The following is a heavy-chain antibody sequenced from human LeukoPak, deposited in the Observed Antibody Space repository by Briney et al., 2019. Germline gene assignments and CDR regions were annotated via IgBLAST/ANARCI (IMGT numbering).Heavy chain of an antibody. V-gene: IGHV3-48*03. Sequence: PVGSLRPSCAASGFTFSNYAMNSVRHAPGEGLEWVSYISSSGSTIYYADSVKGRFTISRDNAKNSLYLQMNSLRAEDTAVYYCAKDVGYSSSWYYFDYWGQGTLVTVSS. CDR2: ISSSGSTI. J-gene: IGHJ4*02. CDR3: AKDVGYSSSWYYFDY. D-gene: IGHD6-13*01. CDR1: GFTFSNYA.